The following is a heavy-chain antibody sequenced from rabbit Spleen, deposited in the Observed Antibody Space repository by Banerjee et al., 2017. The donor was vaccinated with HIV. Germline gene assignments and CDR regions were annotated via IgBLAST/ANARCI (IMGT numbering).Heavy chain of an antibody. CDR3: ARDGAGGIYFNL. J-gene: IGHJ4*01. CDR1: GFDFSSYY. Sequence: QLKESGGGLVQPGGSLKLSCKASGFDFSSYYMSWVRQAPGKGLEWIGYIDPVFGSTYYATWVNGRFTISSHNAQNTLYLQLNSLTAADTATYFCARDGAGGIYFNLWGQGTLVTVS. CDR2: IDPVFGST. D-gene: IGHD8-1*01. V-gene: IGHV1S7*01.